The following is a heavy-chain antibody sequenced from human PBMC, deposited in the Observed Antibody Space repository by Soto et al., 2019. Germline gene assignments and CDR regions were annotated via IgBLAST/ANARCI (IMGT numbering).Heavy chain of an antibody. CDR2: ISAYNGNT. CDR3: ARDMEPNYDFWSGYLVGRRGNDAFDI. Sequence: VASVKVCCKASGYTFTSYGISWVRQAPGQGLEWMGWISAYNGNTNYAQKLQGRVTMTTDTSTSTAYMELRSLRSDDTAVYYCARDMEPNYDFWSGYLVGRRGNDAFDIWGQGTMVTVS. CDR1: GYTFTSYG. V-gene: IGHV1-18*01. D-gene: IGHD3-3*01. J-gene: IGHJ3*02.